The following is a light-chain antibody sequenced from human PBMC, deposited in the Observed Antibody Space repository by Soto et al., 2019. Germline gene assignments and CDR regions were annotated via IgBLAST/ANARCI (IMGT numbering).Light chain of an antibody. J-gene: IGKJ1*01. CDR1: QSVSSN. Sequence: EIVMTQSPATLSVSPGEIATLSCWSSQSVSSNLAWYQQQPGQAPRPLIYGASTRASGIPVRFSGSGSGTEFTLTISSLQSEDFAVYYCQQYNNSPRTFGPGTKVEIK. V-gene: IGKV3-15*01. CDR3: QQYNNSPRT. CDR2: GAS.